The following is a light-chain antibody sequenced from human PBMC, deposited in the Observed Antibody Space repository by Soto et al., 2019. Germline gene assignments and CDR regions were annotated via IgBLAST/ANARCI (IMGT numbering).Light chain of an antibody. CDR1: QSISSK. J-gene: IGKJ1*01. V-gene: IGKV3-15*01. CDR2: GAS. CDR3: QHYNDWRWT. Sequence: EIVMTQSPATLSVSPGEGATLSCRASQSISSKLAWYQQKPGQAPRLLIYGASTRATGVPARFRGSGSGTEFTLTISSLQSEDLAVYYCQHYNDWRWTFGQGTKVEIK.